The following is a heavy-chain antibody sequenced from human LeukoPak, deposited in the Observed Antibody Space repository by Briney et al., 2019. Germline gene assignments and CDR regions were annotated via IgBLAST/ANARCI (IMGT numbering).Heavy chain of an antibody. J-gene: IGHJ3*02. D-gene: IGHD3-22*01. CDR2: INPNSGGT. CDR3: ARDFYDSSGYLSFDI. V-gene: IGHV1-2*02. CDR1: GYTFTGYY. Sequence: GASVKVSCKASGYTFTGYYMHWVRQAPGQGLEWMGWINPNSGGTNYAQKFQGRVTMTRDTSISTAYMELSRLRSDDTAVYYCARDFYDSSGYLSFDIWGQGTMVTVSS.